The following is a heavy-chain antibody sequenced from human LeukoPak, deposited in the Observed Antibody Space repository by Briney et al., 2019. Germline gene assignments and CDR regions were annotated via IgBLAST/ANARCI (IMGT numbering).Heavy chain of an antibody. V-gene: IGHV3-23*01. CDR1: GFTFSNYA. D-gene: IGHD3-22*01. J-gene: IGHJ4*02. Sequence: PGGSLRLSCAASGFTFSNYAMSWVRQAPGKGLEWVSLISRSGYTHYTDPVKGRFTISRDNSKNTLYLQMNSLRPEDTAVYYCATDYDTSASYEVYWGRGTLVTVSS. CDR3: ATDYDTSASYEVY. CDR2: ISRSGYT.